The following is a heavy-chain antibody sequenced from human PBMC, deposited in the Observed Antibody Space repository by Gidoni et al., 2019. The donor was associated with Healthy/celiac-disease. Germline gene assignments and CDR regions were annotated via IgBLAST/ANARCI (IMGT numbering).Heavy chain of an antibody. CDR2: ISSRSSYI. Sequence: EVQLVESGGGLVKPGGSRRLSGAAAGFTCRSYSMNWVRQAPGKGLEGVSSISSRSSYISYADSVKGRFTISRDNAQNSLYLQITSLRAEDTAVYYCARDWVSDILTGYYMGYYYGMDVWGQGTTVTVSS. J-gene: IGHJ6*02. CDR1: GFTCRSYS. V-gene: IGHV3-21*01. D-gene: IGHD3-9*01. CDR3: ARDWVSDILTGYYMGYYYGMDV.